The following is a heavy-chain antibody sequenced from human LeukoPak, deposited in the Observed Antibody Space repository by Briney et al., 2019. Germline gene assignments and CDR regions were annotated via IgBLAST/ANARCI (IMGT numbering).Heavy chain of an antibody. Sequence: SVKVSCKASGGTFSSYAISWVRQAPGQGLEWMGGIIPIFGTANYAQKLQGRVTMTTDTSTSTAYMELRSLRSDDTAVYYCARDTAPGMVRGAGSDYWGQGTLVTVSS. D-gene: IGHD3-10*01. J-gene: IGHJ4*02. V-gene: IGHV1-69*05. CDR3: ARDTAPGMVRGAGSDY. CDR1: GGTFSSYA. CDR2: IIPIFGTA.